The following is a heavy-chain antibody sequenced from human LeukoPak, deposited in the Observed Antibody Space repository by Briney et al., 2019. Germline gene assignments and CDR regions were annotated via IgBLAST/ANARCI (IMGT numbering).Heavy chain of an antibody. V-gene: IGHV1-2*02. CDR3: ASMYSSSWYFSGDAFGI. CDR2: INPNSGGT. CDR1: GYTFTGYY. J-gene: IGHJ3*02. Sequence: ASVKVSCKASGYTFTGYYMHWVRQAPGQGLEWMGWINPNSGGTNFAQKFQGRVTMTRDTSISTAYMELSRLRSDDTAVYYCASMYSSSWYFSGDAFGIWGQGTMVTVSS. D-gene: IGHD6-13*01.